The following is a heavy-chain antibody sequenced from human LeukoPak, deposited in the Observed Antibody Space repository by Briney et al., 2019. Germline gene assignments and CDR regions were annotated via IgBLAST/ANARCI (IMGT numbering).Heavy chain of an antibody. CDR3: ARARTGGSCLSGKDVFDI. D-gene: IGHD2-15*01. CDR1: GWTFSDSY. Sequence: GGSLRLSCAASGWTFSDSYLSWIRQAPGKGLEWVSYISNNGRSTNYADSVKGRFTISRDNAKNSLYLQMNSLRADDTAVYYCARARTGGSCLSGKDVFDIWGQGTMVTVSS. J-gene: IGHJ3*02. CDR2: ISNNGRST. V-gene: IGHV3-11*06.